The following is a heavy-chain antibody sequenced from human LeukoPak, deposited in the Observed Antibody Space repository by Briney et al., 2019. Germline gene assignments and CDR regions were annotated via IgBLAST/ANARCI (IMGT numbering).Heavy chain of an antibody. CDR2: ISAYNGNT. Sequence: ASVKVSCKASGYTFTSYGISWVRQAPGQGLEWMGWISAYNGNTNYAQKLQGRVTMTTDTSTSTAYMELRSLRSDDTAVYYCARNGMAANYYDSSGPWGQGTLVTVSS. CDR1: GYTFTSYG. V-gene: IGHV1-18*01. CDR3: ARNGMAANYYDSSGP. J-gene: IGHJ5*02. D-gene: IGHD3-22*01.